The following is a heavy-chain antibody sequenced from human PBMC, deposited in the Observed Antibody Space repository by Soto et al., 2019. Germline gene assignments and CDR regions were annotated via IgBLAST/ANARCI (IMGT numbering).Heavy chain of an antibody. CDR1: GGSISSYY. CDR3: ARLLHGSGSWFDP. Sequence: TSETLSLTCTVSGGSISSYYWSWIRQPPGKGLEWIGYIYYSGSTNYNPSLKSRVTISVDTSKSQFSLKLSSVTAADTAVYYCARLLHGSGSWFDPWGQGTLVTVS. CDR2: IYYSGST. D-gene: IGHD3-10*01. V-gene: IGHV4-59*08. J-gene: IGHJ5*02.